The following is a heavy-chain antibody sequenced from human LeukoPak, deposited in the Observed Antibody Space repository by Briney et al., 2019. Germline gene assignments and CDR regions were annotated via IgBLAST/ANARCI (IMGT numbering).Heavy chain of an antibody. CDR1: GGTFSRYA. CDR2: IIPIFVTA. J-gene: IGHJ4*02. D-gene: IGHD5-18*01. Sequence: SVKVSCKASGGTFSRYAISWVRQAPGQELEWMGRIIPIFVTANYTHKLQGRVTISTDESTSIDYMEMSSLRSEDTAVYYCARTDKAMEIDYWGQGTLVTVSS. V-gene: IGHV1-69*05. CDR3: ARTDKAMEIDY.